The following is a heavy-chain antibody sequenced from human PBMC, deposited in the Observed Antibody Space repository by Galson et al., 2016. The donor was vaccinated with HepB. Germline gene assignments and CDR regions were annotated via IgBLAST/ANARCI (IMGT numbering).Heavy chain of an antibody. D-gene: IGHD3-10*01. J-gene: IGHJ6*04. CDR3: ARDVGFGITLIRGPQKEARHYLDV. V-gene: IGHV1-69*04. CDR1: GVTFTNFS. Sequence: SVKVSCKASGVTFTNFSISWVRQAPGQGLEWMARIIPILGIRNYAQKFQGRMTITADTSTAMAYMELGSLTSDDSAIYFCARDVGFGITLIRGPQKEARHYLDVWGEGTTVTVSS. CDR2: IIPILGIR.